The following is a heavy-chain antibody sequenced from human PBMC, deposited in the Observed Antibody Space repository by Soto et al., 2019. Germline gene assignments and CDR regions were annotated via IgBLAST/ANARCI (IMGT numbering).Heavy chain of an antibody. V-gene: IGHV2-5*02. J-gene: IGHJ4*02. Sequence: QITLKESGPPLVKPTQTLTLTCTFSGFSLSTSGVGVGWIRQPPGKALEWLALIYWDDDKRYSPSLKSRLTITKDTSKNQVVLTMTNMDPVDTATYYCATLISNYYDSSGFFSWRSPFDYWGQGTLVTVSS. CDR2: IYWDDDK. CDR3: ATLISNYYDSSGFFSWRSPFDY. CDR1: GFSLSTSGVG. D-gene: IGHD3-22*01.